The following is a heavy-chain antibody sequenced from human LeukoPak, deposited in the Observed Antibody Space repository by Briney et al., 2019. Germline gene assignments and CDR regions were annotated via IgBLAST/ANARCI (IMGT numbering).Heavy chain of an antibody. V-gene: IGHV4-34*01. J-gene: IGHJ4*02. D-gene: IGHD3-10*01. CDR2: INHSGST. Sequence: SETLSLTCAVYGGSFSGYYWSWIRQPPGKGLEWIGEINHSGSTNYNPSLKSRVTISVDTSKNQFSLKLSSVTAAHTAVYYCAISLWFGETASDYWGQGTLVTVSS. CDR1: GGSFSGYY. CDR3: AISLWFGETASDY.